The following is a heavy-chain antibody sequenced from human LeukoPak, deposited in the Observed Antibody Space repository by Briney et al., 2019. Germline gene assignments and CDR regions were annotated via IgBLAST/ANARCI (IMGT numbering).Heavy chain of an antibody. V-gene: IGHV3-21*01. J-gene: IGHJ4*02. Sequence: GGSLRLSCAASGFTFSSYSMNWVRQAPGKGLEWVSSISSSSSYIYYADSVKGRFTISRDNAKNSLYLQMNSLRAEDTAVYYCAVLWFGESDLDYWSQGTLVTVSS. CDR1: GFTFSSYS. CDR2: ISSSSSYI. D-gene: IGHD3-10*01. CDR3: AVLWFGESDLDY.